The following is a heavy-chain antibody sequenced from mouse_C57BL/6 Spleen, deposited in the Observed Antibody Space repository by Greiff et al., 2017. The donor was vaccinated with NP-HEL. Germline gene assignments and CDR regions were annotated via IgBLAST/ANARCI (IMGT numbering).Heavy chain of an antibody. D-gene: IGHD3-2*02. CDR2: ISNGGGST. Sequence: EVQLVESGGGLVQPGGSLKLSCAASGFTFSDYYMYWVRQTPEKRLEWVAYISNGGGSTYYPDTVKGRFTISRDNAKNTLYLQMSRLKSEDTAMYYCARQDSSGTFAYWGQGTLVTVSA. V-gene: IGHV5-12*01. J-gene: IGHJ3*01. CDR1: GFTFSDYY. CDR3: ARQDSSGTFAY.